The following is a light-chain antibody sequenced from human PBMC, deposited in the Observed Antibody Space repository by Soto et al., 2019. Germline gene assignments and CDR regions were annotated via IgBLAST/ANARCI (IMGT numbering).Light chain of an antibody. V-gene: IGLV2-11*01. CDR2: DVS. CDR1: SSDVGNYNY. CDR3: CSYAGSYTLV. J-gene: IGLJ3*02. Sequence: QSALTQPRSVSGSSGQSVTISCTGTSSDVGNYNYVSWYQQHPGKAPKLMIYDVSKRPSGVPDRFSGSKSGNTASLTISGLQADDEADYYCCSYAGSYTLVFGGGTKLTVL.